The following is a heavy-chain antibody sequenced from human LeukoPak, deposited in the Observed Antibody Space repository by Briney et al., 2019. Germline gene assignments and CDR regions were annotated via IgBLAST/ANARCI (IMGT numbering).Heavy chain of an antibody. V-gene: IGHV1-8*02. D-gene: IGHD3-10*01. CDR1: GYTFTSYD. J-gene: IGHJ4*02. CDR3: ATRSESYGSGSNYFDY. Sequence: ASVKVSCKASGYTFTSYDINWVRQAPGQGLEWMGWMNPNSGNTGYAQKFQGRVTMIRNTSISTAYMELSSLRSEDTAVCYCATRSESYGSGSNYFDYWGQGTLVTVSS. CDR2: MNPNSGNT.